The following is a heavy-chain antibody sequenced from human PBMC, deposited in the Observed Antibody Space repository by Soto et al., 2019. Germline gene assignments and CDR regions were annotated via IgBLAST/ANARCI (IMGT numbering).Heavy chain of an antibody. D-gene: IGHD2-15*01. Sequence: QVHLVQSGGGVVQPGGSLRLACVASGLTFNSYAMHWVRQAPGKGLEWVAVIAYDESSKYYIDSVRGRFTISRDKSKNTLFLEMNSLRSEDTAVYFCAKGYCTSGSCLYYYGLEDWGQGTMVTVSS. V-gene: IGHV3-30*04. J-gene: IGHJ6*02. CDR2: IAYDESSK. CDR3: AKGYCTSGSCLYYYGLED. CDR1: GLTFNSYA.